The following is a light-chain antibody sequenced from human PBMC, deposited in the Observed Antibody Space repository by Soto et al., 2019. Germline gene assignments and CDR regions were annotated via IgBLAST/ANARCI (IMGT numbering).Light chain of an antibody. CDR2: EVN. CDR1: SSDVGAYKY. CDR3: SSYRSSGTVV. V-gene: IGLV2-14*01. Sequence: QSALTQPASVSGSPGQSITISCTGTSSDVGAYKYVSWYQQHPGKAPKLMIYEVNNRPSGVSNRFSGSKSGNTASLTISRLQAEDEADYYCSSYRSSGTVVFGGGTKLTVL. J-gene: IGLJ2*01.